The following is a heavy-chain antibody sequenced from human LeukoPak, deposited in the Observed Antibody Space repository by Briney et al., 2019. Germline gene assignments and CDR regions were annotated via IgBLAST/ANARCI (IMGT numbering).Heavy chain of an antibody. CDR3: ARYPPHDYYGMDV. CDR2: INHSGST. V-gene: IGHV4-34*01. J-gene: IGHJ6*02. CDR1: GGSFSGYY. Sequence: PSETLSLTCAVYGGSFSGYYWSWIRQPPGKGLEWIGEINHSGSTNYNPSLKSRVTISVDTSKNQFSLKLSSVTAADTAVYYCARYPPHDYYGMDVWGQGTTVTVSS.